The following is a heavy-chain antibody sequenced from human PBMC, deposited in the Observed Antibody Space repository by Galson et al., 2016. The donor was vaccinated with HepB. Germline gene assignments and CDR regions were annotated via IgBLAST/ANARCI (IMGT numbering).Heavy chain of an antibody. CDR2: IIPSFGTA. CDR1: GGALRNYA. CDR3: ARADTFCSGGGCYSIRFDP. Sequence: SVKVSCKASGGALRNYAIDWVRQAPGQGLEWMGGIIPSFGTANYAQTFQGRLTITADKSTSTAYMDLSSLRSEDTAVYCCARADTFCSGGGCYSIRFDPWGQGTLVTVSS. V-gene: IGHV1-69*06. J-gene: IGHJ5*02. D-gene: IGHD2-15*01.